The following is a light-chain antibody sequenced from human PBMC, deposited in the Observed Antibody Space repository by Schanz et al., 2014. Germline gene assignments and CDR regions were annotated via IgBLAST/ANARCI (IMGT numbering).Light chain of an antibody. CDR3: SSYTSSNTGV. J-gene: IGLJ3*02. Sequence: QSVLTQPASVSGSPGQSITISCTGTSSDVGGYNFVSWYQQHPGKAPKLMIHDVSNRPSGVSNRFSGSKSGNTASLTISGLQAEDEADYYCSSYTSSNTGVFGGGTKLTVL. CDR1: SSDVGGYNF. CDR2: DVS. V-gene: IGLV2-14*01.